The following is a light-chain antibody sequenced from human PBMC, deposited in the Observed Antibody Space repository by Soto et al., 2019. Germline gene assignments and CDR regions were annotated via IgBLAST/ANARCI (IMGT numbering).Light chain of an antibody. CDR1: SRDVGAYDY. Sequence: QSVLTQPASVSGSPGQSITISCTGTSRDVGAYDYVSWYLQYPDKAPQLLIYDVSKRPSGVSDRFSGSKSANTASLIISGLQAEDEADYYCCSYAGNTLVVFGGGTKVTVL. V-gene: IGLV2-14*03. J-gene: IGLJ2*01. CDR3: CSYAGNTLVV. CDR2: DVS.